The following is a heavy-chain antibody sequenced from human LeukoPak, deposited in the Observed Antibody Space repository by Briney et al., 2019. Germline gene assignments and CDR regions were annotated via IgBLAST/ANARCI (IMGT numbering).Heavy chain of an antibody. CDR2: IYYSGST. CDR1: SGSISSYY. V-gene: IGHV4-59*08. CDR3: ARLTPSRYSSSWSGGWFDP. D-gene: IGHD6-13*01. Sequence: SETLSLTCTVSSGSISSYYWSWIRQPPEKGLEWIGYIYYSGSTNYNPSLKSRVTISVDTSKNQFSLKLGSVTAADTAVYYCARLTPSRYSSSWSGGWFDPWGQGTLVTVSS. J-gene: IGHJ5*02.